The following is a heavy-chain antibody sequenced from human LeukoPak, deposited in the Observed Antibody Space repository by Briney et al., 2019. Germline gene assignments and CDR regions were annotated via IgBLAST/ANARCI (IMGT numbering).Heavy chain of an antibody. CDR1: GGSISSYY. J-gene: IGHJ5*02. Sequence: SETLSLTCTVSGGSISSYYWSWIRQPAGKGLEWIGRIYTSGSTNYNPSLKSRVTMSVDTSKNQFSLKLSSVTAADTAVYYCARTMVRGVINSFDPWGQGTLVTVSS. CDR3: ARTMVRGVINSFDP. D-gene: IGHD3-10*01. V-gene: IGHV4-4*07. CDR2: IYTSGST.